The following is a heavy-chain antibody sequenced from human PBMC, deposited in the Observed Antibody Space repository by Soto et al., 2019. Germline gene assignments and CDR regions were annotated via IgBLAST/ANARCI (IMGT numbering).Heavy chain of an antibody. D-gene: IGHD1-7*01. V-gene: IGHV3-21*04. CDR3: ARDRGSITGTTPLRNYYYGMDV. J-gene: IGHJ6*02. Sequence: GGSLRLSCAASGFTFSSYSMNWVRQAPGKGLEWVSSISSSSSYIYYADSVKGRFTISRDNAKNSLYLQMNSLRAEDTAVYYCARDRGSITGTTPLRNYYYGMDVWGQGTTVTVSS. CDR2: ISSSSSYI. CDR1: GFTFSSYS.